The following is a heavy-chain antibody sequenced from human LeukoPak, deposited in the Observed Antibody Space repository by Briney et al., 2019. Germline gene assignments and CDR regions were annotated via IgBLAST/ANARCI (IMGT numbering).Heavy chain of an antibody. Sequence: PGGSLRLSCSASGFTFSDYYMSWIRQAPGKGLQWISYISSSGTTIYYTDSVKGRFTISRDNAKNSLYLQMNSLKAEDTAVYYCARGTIGAGSYWGQGTLVTVSS. J-gene: IGHJ4*02. V-gene: IGHV3-11*01. CDR1: GFTFSDYY. D-gene: IGHD6-13*01. CDR3: ARGTIGAGSY. CDR2: ISSSGTTI.